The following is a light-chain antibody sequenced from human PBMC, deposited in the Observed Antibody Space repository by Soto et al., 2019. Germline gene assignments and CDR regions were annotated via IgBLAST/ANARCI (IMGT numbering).Light chain of an antibody. Sequence: EIVMTESPATLSVSPGERATLSCRASQSVSSNLAWYQQKPGQAPRLLIYGASTRAIGIPARFSGSGSGTEFTLTISSLQSEDFATYYCQQTHSLPLSFGPGTKVDIK. CDR2: GAS. CDR3: QQTHSLPLS. CDR1: QSVSSN. J-gene: IGKJ3*01. V-gene: IGKV3-15*01.